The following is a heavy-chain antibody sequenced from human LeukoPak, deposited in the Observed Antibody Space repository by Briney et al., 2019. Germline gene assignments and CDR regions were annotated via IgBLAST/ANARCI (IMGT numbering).Heavy chain of an antibody. Sequence: ASVKVSRTAAGSTFTSYDINWGRQATGQGLEWRGGMNTNSGDTAYAQKFQGRVTMTRNTSISTAYMELSSLRSEATAVYHCAGSGVKGGFDYWGQGTLVTVSS. CDR3: AGSGVKGGFDY. CDR2: MNTNSGDT. J-gene: IGHJ4*02. CDR1: GSTFTSYD. V-gene: IGHV1-8*01. D-gene: IGHD7-27*01.